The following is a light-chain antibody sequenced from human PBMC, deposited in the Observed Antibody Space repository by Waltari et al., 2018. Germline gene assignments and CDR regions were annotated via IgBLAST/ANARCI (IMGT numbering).Light chain of an antibody. V-gene: IGLV2-23*02. CDR3: CSYAGRGTYV. CDR1: TSDVGRYDP. J-gene: IGLJ1*01. Sequence: QSALTQPASVSGTPGQAITISCSGTTSDVGRYDPVSWYQQHPGEAPNLLICEVFKRPPDTSSRFSGAKSGSTASLTISGLQPEDEADYYCCSYAGRGTYVFGSGTKVTVL. CDR2: EVF.